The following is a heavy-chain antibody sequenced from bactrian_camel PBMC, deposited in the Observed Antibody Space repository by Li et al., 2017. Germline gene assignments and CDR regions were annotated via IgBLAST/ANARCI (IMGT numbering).Heavy chain of an antibody. Sequence: HVQLVESGGGSVQSGGSLRLSCAVSGNHNSVRSMAWFRQVPGKEREGVASIYARFGVTYYSDSAKGRFTVSQDNGKNTLSLQMTALKPEDTAMYYCAADEYVDPLDPSLHLTAIQALSAANYWGRGTQVTVS. CDR1: GNHNSVRS. J-gene: IGHJ4*01. CDR3: AADEYVDPLDPSLHLTAIQALSAANY. D-gene: IGHD3*01. CDR2: IYARFGVT. V-gene: IGHV3S54*01.